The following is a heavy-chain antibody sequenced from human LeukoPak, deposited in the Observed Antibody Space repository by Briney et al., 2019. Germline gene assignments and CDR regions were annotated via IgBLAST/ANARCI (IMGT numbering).Heavy chain of an antibody. CDR2: IIPIFGTA. CDR3: ARELARGTYYYSEIDY. D-gene: IGHD1-26*01. CDR1: GGTFTSYA. V-gene: IGHV1-69*01. J-gene: IGHJ4*02. Sequence: ASVKVSCKASGGTFTSYAISWVRQAPGQGLEWMGGIIPIFGTANYAQKFQGRVTITADESTSTAYMELSSLRSEDTAVYYCARELARGTYYYSEIDYWGQGTLVTVTS.